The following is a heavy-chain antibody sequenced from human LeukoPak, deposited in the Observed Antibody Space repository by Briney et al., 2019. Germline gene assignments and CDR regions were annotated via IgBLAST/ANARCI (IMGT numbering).Heavy chain of an antibody. V-gene: IGHV4-4*02. CDR2: IYFNGLT. D-gene: IGHD2-15*01. CDR1: GGSIFTTDW. CDR3: ARDCSGGTCKSGGGSDAFDF. Sequence: PSGTLSLTCAVSGGSIFTTDWWSWVRQTPGKGLEWIGEIYFNGLTNYNPSLRSRVSMSVDTSNNQFSLRLTSVTAADSALYYCARDCSGGTCKSGGGSDAFDFWGQGTLVTVSS. J-gene: IGHJ3*01.